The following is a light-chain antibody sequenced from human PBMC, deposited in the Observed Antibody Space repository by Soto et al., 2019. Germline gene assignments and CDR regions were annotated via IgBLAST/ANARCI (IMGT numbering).Light chain of an antibody. J-gene: IGKJ5*01. CDR2: LAS. Sequence: IVMTQSPLSLPVTPGEPASISCKSSQSLLHSNGYNYLDWYLQKPGQSPQLLIYLASNRASGVPDRFSGSGSGSDFTLKISRVEAKDVGVYYCMEALQSVTFGQGTRLDIK. V-gene: IGKV2-28*01. CDR1: QSLLHSNGYNY. CDR3: MEALQSVT.